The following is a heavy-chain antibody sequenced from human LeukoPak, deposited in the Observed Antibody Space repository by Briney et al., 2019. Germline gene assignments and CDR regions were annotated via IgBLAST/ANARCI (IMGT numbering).Heavy chain of an antibody. CDR3: ARVSSYYYYYMDV. V-gene: IGHV3-20*04. CDR1: GFTFDDYA. CDR2: INWNGGST. D-gene: IGHD1-7*01. Sequence: PGGSLRLSCAASGFTFDDYALSWVRQAPRKGLEWVSGINWNGGSTGYADSVKGRFTISRDNAKNSLYLQMNSLRAEDTAVYYCARVSSYYYYYMDVWGKGTTVTISS. J-gene: IGHJ6*03.